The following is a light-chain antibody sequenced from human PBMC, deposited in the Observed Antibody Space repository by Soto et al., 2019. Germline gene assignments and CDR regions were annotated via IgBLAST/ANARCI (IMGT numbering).Light chain of an antibody. J-gene: IGKJ1*01. CDR2: TAS. V-gene: IGKV1-39*01. CDR3: QQSYIRPQT. CDR1: KSISTY. Sequence: DLQVPPSPFSLSPSIGARITIICRASKSISTYLNWYQQKPGKAPNLLIYTASSLESGVPSRFSGSGSGTDFTLTISSLQPEDCATYFCQQSYIRPQTFCQG.